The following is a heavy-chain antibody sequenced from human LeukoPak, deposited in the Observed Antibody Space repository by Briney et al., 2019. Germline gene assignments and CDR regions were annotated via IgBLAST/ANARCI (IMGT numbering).Heavy chain of an antibody. CDR3: ARDEAYCGGDCYPRY. D-gene: IGHD2-21*02. Sequence: GGSLRLSCTASGFTFSSYSLNWVRQAPGKGLEWVSSVSTGSNYIYYADSVKGRFTISRDNDKNSLYLQMNSLRAEDTAVYYCARDEAYCGGDCYPRYWGQGTLVTVSS. CDR2: VSTGSNYI. V-gene: IGHV3-21*01. J-gene: IGHJ4*02. CDR1: GFTFSSYS.